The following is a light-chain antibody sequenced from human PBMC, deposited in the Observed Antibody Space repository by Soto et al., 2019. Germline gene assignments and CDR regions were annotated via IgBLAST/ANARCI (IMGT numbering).Light chain of an antibody. CDR3: QQLSIYPLT. CDR1: QGMSSY. V-gene: IGKV1-9*01. CDR2: VTS. J-gene: IGKJ4*01. Sequence: IQWTQSPSSLSASVGDRVTLACRASQGMSSYLAWYQQKPGKAPKLLIYVTSTLQTGVPSRFSGSRSGADFTLTISSLQPEDSATYYCQQLSIYPLTFGGGTKVDIK.